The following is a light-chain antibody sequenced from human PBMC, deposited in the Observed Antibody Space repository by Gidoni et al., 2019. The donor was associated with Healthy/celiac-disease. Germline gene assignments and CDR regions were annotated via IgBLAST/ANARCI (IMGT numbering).Light chain of an antibody. CDR1: QGSSSY. CDR2: AAS. Sequence: AIRIPQSPSSFSASTGDRVTITCRASQGSSSYLAWYQQKPGKAPKLLIYAASTLQSGVPSRFSGSGSGTDFTLTISWLQSEDFATYYCQQYYSYPLTFGPGTKVDIK. J-gene: IGKJ3*01. V-gene: IGKV1-8*01. CDR3: QQYYSYPLT.